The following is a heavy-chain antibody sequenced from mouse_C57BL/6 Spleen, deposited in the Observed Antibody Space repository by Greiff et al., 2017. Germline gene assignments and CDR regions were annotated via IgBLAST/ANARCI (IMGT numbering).Heavy chain of an antibody. CDR2: ISDGGSYT. V-gene: IGHV5-4*01. Sequence: EVKLMESGGGLVKPGGSLKLSCAASGFTFSSYAMSWVRQTPEKRLEWVATISDGGSYTYYPDNVKGRFTISRDNAKNNLYLQMSHLKSEDTAMYYCAREGLFTGTGYYAMDYWGQGTSVTVSS. J-gene: IGHJ4*01. CDR3: AREGLFTGTGYYAMDY. CDR1: GFTFSSYA. D-gene: IGHD4-1*01.